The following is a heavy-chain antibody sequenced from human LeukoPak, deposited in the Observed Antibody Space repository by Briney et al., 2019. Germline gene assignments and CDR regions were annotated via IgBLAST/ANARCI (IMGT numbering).Heavy chain of an antibody. CDR2: INPSGGST. V-gene: IGHV1-46*01. J-gene: IGHJ4*02. D-gene: IGHD2-15*01. CDR1: GYTFTSYY. Sequence: ASVKVSCKASGYTFTSYYMHWVRQAPGQGLEWMGIINPSGGSTSYAQKFQGRVTMTRDMSTSTVYMELSSLRSEDTAVYYCAKGGGVVVAAQTAFLFDYWGQEILVTVSS. CDR3: AKGGGVVVAAQTAFLFDY.